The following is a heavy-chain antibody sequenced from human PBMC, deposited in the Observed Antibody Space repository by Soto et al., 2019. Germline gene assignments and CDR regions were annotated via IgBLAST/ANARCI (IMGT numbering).Heavy chain of an antibody. J-gene: IGHJ4*02. CDR3: ARGGSGYTWFNEF. Sequence: QEQLVQSGAEVKKPGSSVKVSCTASGGLFSSYAISWVRQVPGQGLEWMGGIISVFQTAYYTQTFKGRVTITADESTNTAYKEQSSRRTEDTAIYYCARGGSGYTWFNEFWGQGTLVTVSS. D-gene: IGHD1-20*01. CDR1: GGLFSSYA. CDR2: IISVFQTA. V-gene: IGHV1-69*01.